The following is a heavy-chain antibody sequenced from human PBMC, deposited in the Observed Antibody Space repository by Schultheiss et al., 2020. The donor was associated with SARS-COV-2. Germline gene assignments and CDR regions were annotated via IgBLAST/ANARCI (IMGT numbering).Heavy chain of an antibody. J-gene: IGHJ6*02. CDR1: GYTFAGYY. CDR2: LNPASGGT. CDR3: ARAGLIVGADYYYYGMDV. Sequence: ASVKVSCQASGYTFAGYYIHWVRQAPGQGLEWMGRLNPASGGTQYAQKFQGRVTMTADTSIGTAYMGLSRLTSDDTALYYCARAGLIVGADYYYYGMDVWGQGTTVTVSS. V-gene: IGHV1-2*06. D-gene: IGHD1-26*01.